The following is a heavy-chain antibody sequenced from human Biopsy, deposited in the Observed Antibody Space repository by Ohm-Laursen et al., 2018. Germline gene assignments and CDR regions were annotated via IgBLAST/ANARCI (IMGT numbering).Heavy chain of an antibody. CDR2: ISHTGYT. V-gene: IGHV4-59*11. CDR1: GGSFTGHY. D-gene: IGHD4-23*01. CDR3: ARGSNDFGGLYFPR. J-gene: IGHJ4*02. Sequence: SQTLSLTCTVSGGSFTGHYWTWIRQPPGKGLEWIGHISHTGYTSYKSSLESRVTISLDTSRKHFSLRLTSLAAADTAVYYCARGSNDFGGLYFPRWGQGTLLTVSS.